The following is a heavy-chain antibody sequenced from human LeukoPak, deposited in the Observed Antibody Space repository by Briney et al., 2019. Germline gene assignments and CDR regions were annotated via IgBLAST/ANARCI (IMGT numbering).Heavy chain of an antibody. Sequence: GGSLRLSCAASGFTFSGSAMHWVRRASGKGLEWVGRIRSKANSYATAYAASVKGRFTISRDDSKNTAYLQMNSLKTEDTAVYYCTQARGGYCSSTSCYAPFDYWGQGTLVTVSS. J-gene: IGHJ4*02. V-gene: IGHV3-73*01. CDR2: IRSKANSYAT. CDR1: GFTFSGSA. D-gene: IGHD2-2*01. CDR3: TQARGGYCSSTSCYAPFDY.